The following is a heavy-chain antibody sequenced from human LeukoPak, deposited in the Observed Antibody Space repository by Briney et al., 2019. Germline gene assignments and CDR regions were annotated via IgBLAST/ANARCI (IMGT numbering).Heavy chain of an antibody. V-gene: IGHV4-59*01. D-gene: IGHD3-22*01. CDR2: VFYTGRT. CDR1: GDSMNEYY. J-gene: IGHJ3*02. Sequence: SETLSLTCTVSGDSMNEYYWSWVRQPPGKGLELIGYVFYTGRTNYRPSLKNRVTISVDTSKNQFSLKLSSVTAADTAVYYCARERGSYYDSSGYYHRAFDIWGQGTMVTVSS. CDR3: ARERGSYYDSSGYYHRAFDI.